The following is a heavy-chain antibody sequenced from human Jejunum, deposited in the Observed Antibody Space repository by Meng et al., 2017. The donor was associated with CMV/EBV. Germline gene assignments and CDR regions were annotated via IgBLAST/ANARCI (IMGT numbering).Heavy chain of an antibody. J-gene: IGHJ4*02. V-gene: IGHV3-21*01. CDR1: GFTFSNSN. Sequence: EVELGVAGGGLVKPVESLRVSCSASGFTFSNSNMNWVRQAPGKGLEWVSSISSSSTYIYYADSVKGRFTISRDNAKNSLYLQMNSLRAEDTAVYYCARGYSGYAFGYWGQGTLVTVSS. CDR3: ARGYSGYAFGY. CDR2: ISSSSTYI. D-gene: IGHD5-12*01.